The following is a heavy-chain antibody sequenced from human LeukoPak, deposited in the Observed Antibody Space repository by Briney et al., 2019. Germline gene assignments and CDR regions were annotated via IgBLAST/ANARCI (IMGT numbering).Heavy chain of an antibody. V-gene: IGHV4-39*07. CDR2: TYYRGST. Sequence: SETLSLTCTVSGGSISSSSYYWGWIRQPPGKGLEWIGSTYYRGSTYYNPSLKSRVTISVDTSKNQFSLKLSSVTAADTAVYYCARDCRAAAGTSIRRTESLARGFDYWGQGTLVTVSS. CDR3: ARDCRAAAGTSIRRTESLARGFDY. J-gene: IGHJ4*02. D-gene: IGHD6-13*01. CDR1: GGSISSSSYY.